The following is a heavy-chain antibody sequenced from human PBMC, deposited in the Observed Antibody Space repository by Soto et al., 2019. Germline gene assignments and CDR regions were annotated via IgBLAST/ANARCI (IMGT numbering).Heavy chain of an antibody. J-gene: IGHJ5*02. V-gene: IGHV4-30-4*01. Sequence: QVQLQESGPGLVKPSQTLSLTCTVSGGSISSGDYYWSWIRQPPGKGLEWIGFIYYSGGSYYKPSLKRRVTISVDTSTNKSSLNLSSVTAADTAVFYCASAATGELWVYANWFDPWGPGTLVTVSS. CDR2: IYYSGGS. CDR3: ASAATGELWVYANWFDP. CDR1: GGSISSGDYY. D-gene: IGHD3-16*01.